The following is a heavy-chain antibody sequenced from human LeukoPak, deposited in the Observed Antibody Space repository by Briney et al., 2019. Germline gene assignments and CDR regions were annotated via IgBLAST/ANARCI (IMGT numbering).Heavy chain of an antibody. D-gene: IGHD1-26*01. V-gene: IGHV4-59*08. Sequence: MTSETLCLTCTVSTDSIRNYYWNWVRQPPGKPLEWIGFTHYSGSTFYNPSLKSRVSTSVDTSKNQFSLKLSLVTAADTAMYYCAKWEERLRAFDVWGPGTMVTVSS. CDR2: THYSGST. CDR1: TDSIRNYY. J-gene: IGHJ3*01. CDR3: AKWEERLRAFDV.